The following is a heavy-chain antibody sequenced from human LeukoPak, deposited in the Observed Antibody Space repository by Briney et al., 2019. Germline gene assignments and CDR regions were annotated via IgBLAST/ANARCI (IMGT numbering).Heavy chain of an antibody. Sequence: SETLSLTCTASGGSITSYYWSWIRQPPGKGLEWIGYIYYSGSNSYNPSLKSRVTMSVDTSKNQFSLKLTSVTAADTAVYYCARTKRGTGYFPLYYYGMDVWGQGTTVTVSS. CDR3: ARTKRGTGYFPLYYYGMDV. V-gene: IGHV4-59*08. D-gene: IGHD3-9*01. J-gene: IGHJ6*02. CDR1: GGSITSYY. CDR2: IYYSGSN.